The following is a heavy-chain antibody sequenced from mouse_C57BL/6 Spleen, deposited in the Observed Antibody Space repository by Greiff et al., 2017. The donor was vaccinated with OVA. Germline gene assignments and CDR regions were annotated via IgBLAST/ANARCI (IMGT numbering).Heavy chain of an antibody. Sequence: QVQLQQPGAELVRPGSSVKLSCKASGYTFTSYWMHWVKQRPIQGLEWIGNIDPSDSETHYNQKFKDKATLTVDKSSSTAYMQLSSLTSEDSAVYYCARLYDSNSWYVDVWGTGTTVTVSS. J-gene: IGHJ1*03. CDR2: IDPSDSET. D-gene: IGHD2-5*01. CDR3: ARLYDSNSWYVDV. V-gene: IGHV1-52*01. CDR1: GYTFTSYW.